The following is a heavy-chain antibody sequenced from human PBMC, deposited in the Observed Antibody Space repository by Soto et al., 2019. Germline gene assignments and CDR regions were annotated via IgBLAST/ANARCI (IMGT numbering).Heavy chain of an antibody. CDR1: GGSFSGYY. Sequence: QVQLQQWGAGLLKPSETLSLTCAVYGGSFSGYYWSWIRQPPGKGLEWIGEINHSGSTNYNPSLKSRVTISVDTSKNQFSLKLSSVTAADTAVYYCASVTYYYDSSGYYAYYFDYWGQGTLVTVSS. CDR3: ASVTYYYDSSGYYAYYFDY. CDR2: INHSGST. D-gene: IGHD3-22*01. J-gene: IGHJ4*02. V-gene: IGHV4-34*01.